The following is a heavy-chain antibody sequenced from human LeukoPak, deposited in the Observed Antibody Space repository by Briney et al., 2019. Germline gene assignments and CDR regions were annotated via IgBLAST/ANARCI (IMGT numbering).Heavy chain of an antibody. D-gene: IGHD1-7*01. CDR3: ARRVDGVISGTTGWFDP. CDR1: GFSVSSNY. Sequence: GGSLRLSCAASGFSVSSNYMSWVRQAPGKGLEWVSVLYSGGSTYYADSVKGRFTISRDNSKNTLFLQMNSLRAEDTAVCYCARRVDGVISGTTGWFDPWGQGTLVTVSS. J-gene: IGHJ5*02. V-gene: IGHV3-66*04. CDR2: LYSGGST.